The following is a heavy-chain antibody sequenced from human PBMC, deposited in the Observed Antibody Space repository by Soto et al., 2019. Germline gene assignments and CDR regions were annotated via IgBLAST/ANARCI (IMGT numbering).Heavy chain of an antibody. CDR2: INHSGST. J-gene: IGHJ6*02. D-gene: IGHD2-8*01. Sequence: PSETLSLTCAVYGGSFSGYYWSWIRQPPGKGLEWIGEINHSGSTNYNPSLKSRVTISVDTSKNQFSLKLSSVTAADTAVYYCARVRTVYAPVYGMDVWSQGTTVTVSS. CDR3: ARVRTVYAPVYGMDV. V-gene: IGHV4-34*01. CDR1: GGSFSGYY.